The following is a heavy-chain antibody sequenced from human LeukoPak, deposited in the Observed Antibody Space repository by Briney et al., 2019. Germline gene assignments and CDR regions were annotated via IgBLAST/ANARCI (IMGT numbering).Heavy chain of an antibody. CDR2: IRYDGSDK. D-gene: IGHD6-6*01. Sequence: GGSLRLSCAASGFTFSGYGMHWVRQAPGKGLEWVSFIRYDGSDKYYADSVKGRFTISRDNAKNSLYLQMNSLRAEDMALYFCAKGDISSRHRGSFDYWGQGTLVTVAS. V-gene: IGHV3-30*02. CDR1: GFTFSGYG. J-gene: IGHJ4*02. CDR3: AKGDISSRHRGSFDY.